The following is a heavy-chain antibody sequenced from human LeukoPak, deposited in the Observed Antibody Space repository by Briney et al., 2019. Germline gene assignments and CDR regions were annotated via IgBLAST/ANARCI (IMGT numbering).Heavy chain of an antibody. V-gene: IGHV4-61*02. CDR1: GGSISSGSYC. CDR2: IYTSGST. CDR3: ARDDYYGSGSYTY. D-gene: IGHD3-10*01. J-gene: IGHJ4*02. Sequence: SETLSLTCTVSGGSISSGSYCWSWIRQPAGKGLEWIGRIYTSGSTNYNPSLKSRVTISVDTSKNQFSLKLSSVTAADTAVYYCARDDYYGSGSYTYWGQGTLVTVSS.